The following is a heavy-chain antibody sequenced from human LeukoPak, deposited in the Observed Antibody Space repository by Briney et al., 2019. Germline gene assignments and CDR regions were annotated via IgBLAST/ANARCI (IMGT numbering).Heavy chain of an antibody. Sequence: SETLSLTCTVSGGSISSSSYYWGWIRQPPGKGLEWIGSIYYSGSTYYNPSLKSRVTISVDTSKNQFSLKLSSVTAADTAVYYCARHGVYGDCLFDYWGQGTLVTVSS. CDR2: IYYSGST. D-gene: IGHD4-17*01. J-gene: IGHJ4*02. CDR1: GGSISSSSYY. CDR3: ARHGVYGDCLFDY. V-gene: IGHV4-39*01.